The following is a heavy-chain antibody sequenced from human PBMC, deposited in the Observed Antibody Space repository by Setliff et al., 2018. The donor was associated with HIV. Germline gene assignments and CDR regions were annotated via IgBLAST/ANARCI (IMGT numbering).Heavy chain of an antibody. D-gene: IGHD6-13*01. CDR1: GFTFSNAW. CDR2: SYTKTDGGTT. V-gene: IGHV3-15*07. Sequence: GGSLRLSCAASGFTFSNAWMDWVRQAPGKGLEWVGRSYTKTDGGTTDYAAPVKGRFTISRDDSKNPVFLQVNSLKTEDTAVYYCARAAGSYYYYYYMDVWGKGTTVTVSS. CDR3: ARAAGSYYYYYYMDV. J-gene: IGHJ6*03.